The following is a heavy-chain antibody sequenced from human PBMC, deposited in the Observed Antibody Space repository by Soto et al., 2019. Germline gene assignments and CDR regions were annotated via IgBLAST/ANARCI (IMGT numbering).Heavy chain of an antibody. CDR1: GFTFSSYG. CDR3: ARDRGWRQFPNWFDS. J-gene: IGHJ5*01. Sequence: GGSLRLSCAASGFTFSSYGMHWVRQAPGKGLEWVAVIWYDGSNKYYADSVKGRFTISRDNSKNTLYLQMNSLRAEDTAVYYCARDRGWRQFPNWFDSWGQGTLVTGSS. D-gene: IGHD2-21*01. V-gene: IGHV3-33*01. CDR2: IWYDGSNK.